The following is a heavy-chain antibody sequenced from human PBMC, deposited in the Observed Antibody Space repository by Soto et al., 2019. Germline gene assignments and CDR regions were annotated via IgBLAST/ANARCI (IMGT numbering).Heavy chain of an antibody. V-gene: IGHV3-23*01. D-gene: IGHD2-15*01. CDR1: GFTFSSYA. Sequence: EVQLLESGGGLVQPGGSLRLSCAASGFTFSSYAMSWVRQAPGKGLEWVSAISGSGGSTYYTDSVKGRFTISRDNSKNTLYLQMNSLRAEDTAVYYCAKVLDIVVVVAALDYWGQGTLVTVSS. CDR2: ISGSGGST. J-gene: IGHJ4*02. CDR3: AKVLDIVVVVAALDY.